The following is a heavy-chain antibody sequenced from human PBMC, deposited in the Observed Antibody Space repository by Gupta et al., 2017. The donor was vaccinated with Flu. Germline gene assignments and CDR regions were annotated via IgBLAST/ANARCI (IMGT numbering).Heavy chain of an antibody. CDR3: ATVTSGC. J-gene: IGHJ4*02. V-gene: IGHV3-74*03. D-gene: IGHD4-17*01. Sequence: EMQLVESGGGLVQPGGSLRLSCAASGFTFSSSYWQWVRQAPGKGLVWVSRINPDGRSTTYAESVKGRFTISRDNDKNTLYLQMNSLGDDDTAVYYCATVTSGCWGQGTLVTVSS. CDR2: INPDGRST. CDR1: GFTFSSSY.